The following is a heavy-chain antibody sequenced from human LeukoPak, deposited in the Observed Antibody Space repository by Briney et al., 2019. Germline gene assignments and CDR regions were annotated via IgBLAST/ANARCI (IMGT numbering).Heavy chain of an antibody. D-gene: IGHD3-10*01. V-gene: IGHV3-74*01. CDR3: ARLGSGSTLDC. CDR1: GFTFSGYA. CDR2: ISSDGSST. J-gene: IGHJ4*02. Sequence: PGGSLRLSCSASGFTFSGYAMHWVRQAPGKGLVWVSRISSDGSSTIYADSVKGRFTISRDNAKNTLYLQMNSLRAEDTAVYYCARLGSGSTLDCWGQGILVTVSS.